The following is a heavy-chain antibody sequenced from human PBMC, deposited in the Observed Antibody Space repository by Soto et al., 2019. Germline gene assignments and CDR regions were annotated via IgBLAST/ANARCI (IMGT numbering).Heavy chain of an antibody. CDR1: GFTFSNYP. CDR3: AREVSLGAAAAGYFDS. J-gene: IGHJ4*02. Sequence: QVHLAESGGGVVQPGRSLRLSCAASGFTFSNYPMNWVRQAPGKGLEWVAVISYDGNTKHYADSVKGRCTISRDNPRNTLYLQMNSLRVEDTAVYYCAREVSLGAAAAGYFDSWGQGAQVTGSS. V-gene: IGHV3-30*04. D-gene: IGHD6-25*01. CDR2: ISYDGNTK.